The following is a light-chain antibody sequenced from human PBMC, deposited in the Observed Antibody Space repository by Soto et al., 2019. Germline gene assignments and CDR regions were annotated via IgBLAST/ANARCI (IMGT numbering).Light chain of an antibody. CDR3: LWRYSSPLT. V-gene: IGKV1-39*01. Sequence: DIQMTQSPSSLSASIGDRVIITCRTSQSVSTFLNRYRHRPGAAPKLLIYTASTLQCGLPSRFSGSGFGTESTLTISSPQPEDFATYYCLWRYSSPLTIGRATRVDVK. CDR1: QSVSTF. CDR2: TAS. J-gene: IGKJ3*01.